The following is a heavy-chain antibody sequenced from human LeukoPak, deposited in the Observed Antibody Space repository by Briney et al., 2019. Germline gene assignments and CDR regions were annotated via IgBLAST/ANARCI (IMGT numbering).Heavy chain of an antibody. CDR2: IYYSGST. CDR1: GGSISSDY. CDR3: ARVVGLTGYSSNWYSGYYYYMDV. J-gene: IGHJ6*03. D-gene: IGHD6-13*01. Sequence: SETLSLTCTVSGGSISSDYWSWIRQPPGKGLEWIGYIYYSGSTNYNPSLKSRVTISVDTSKNQFSLKLSSVTAADTAVYYCARVVGLTGYSSNWYSGYYYYMDVWGKGTTVTVSS. V-gene: IGHV4-59*01.